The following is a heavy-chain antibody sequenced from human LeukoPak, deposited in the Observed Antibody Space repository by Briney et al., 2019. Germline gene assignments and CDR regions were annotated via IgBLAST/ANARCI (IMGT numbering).Heavy chain of an antibody. Sequence: SETLSLTCTVSGGSISNYRWTWIRQPAGKGLEWIGHIYPSGSTNYNPSLKSRVTMSVDTSKNQFSLKLSSVTAADTALYYCAREISSGYNHHFDYWGQGTLVTVSS. D-gene: IGHD3-22*01. J-gene: IGHJ4*02. CDR1: GGSISNYR. CDR3: AREISSGYNHHFDY. CDR2: IYPSGST. V-gene: IGHV4-4*07.